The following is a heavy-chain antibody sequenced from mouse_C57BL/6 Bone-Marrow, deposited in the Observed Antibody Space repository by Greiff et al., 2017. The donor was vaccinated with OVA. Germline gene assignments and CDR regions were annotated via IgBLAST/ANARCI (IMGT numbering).Heavy chain of an antibody. Sequence: DVKLQESGPGMVKPSQSLSLTCTVTGYSITSGYDWHWIRHFPGNKLEWMGYISYSGSTNYNPSLKSRISITHDTSKNHFFLKLNSVTTEDTATYYCARDPFTAVRRDGGDYWGQGTSVTVSS. J-gene: IGHJ4*01. CDR3: ARDPFTAVRRDGGDY. CDR1: GYSITSGYD. V-gene: IGHV3-1*01. D-gene: IGHD2-14*01. CDR2: ISYSGST.